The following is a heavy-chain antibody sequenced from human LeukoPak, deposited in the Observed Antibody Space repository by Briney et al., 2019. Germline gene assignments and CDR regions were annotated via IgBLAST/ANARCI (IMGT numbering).Heavy chain of an antibody. CDR1: GYTFTSYD. J-gene: IGHJ5*02. Sequence: ASVKVSCKASGYTFTSYDINWGRQATGQGLEWMGWMNPNSGNTGYAQKFQGRVTMTRNTSVCTAYMELSRLRSKDTAVYYCARGQIAVAGIYWFDPGGQGTLVTVPS. CDR3: ARGQIAVAGIYWFDP. CDR2: MNPNSGNT. V-gene: IGHV1-8*01. D-gene: IGHD6-19*01.